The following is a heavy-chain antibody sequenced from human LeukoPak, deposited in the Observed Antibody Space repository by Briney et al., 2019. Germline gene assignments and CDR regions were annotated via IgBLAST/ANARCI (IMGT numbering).Heavy chain of an antibody. Sequence: GGSLRLSCVASGFTFDTYSMNWIRQAPGKGLEWTSYITDDSKTMYYTHSVKGRFTISRDNAKNALYLQMNSLRGEDTAVYYCVARGGWARFDYWGQGTLVTVSS. CDR3: VARGGWARFDY. J-gene: IGHJ4*02. V-gene: IGHV3-48*04. CDR2: ITDDSKTM. D-gene: IGHD6-19*01. CDR1: GFTFDTYS.